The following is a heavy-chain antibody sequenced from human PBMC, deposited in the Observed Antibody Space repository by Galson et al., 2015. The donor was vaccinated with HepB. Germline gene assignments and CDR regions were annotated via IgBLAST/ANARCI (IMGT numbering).Heavy chain of an antibody. CDR2: IYSGGST. D-gene: IGHD3-22*01. J-gene: IGHJ3*02. CDR1: GFTVSSNY. CDR3: ARGAHYYDSSGYYVDAFDI. V-gene: IGHV3-53*01. Sequence: SLRLSCAASGFTVSSNYMSWVRQAPGKGLEWVSVIYSGGSTYYADSVKGRFTISRDNSKNTLYLQMNSLRAEDTAAYYCARGAHYYDSSGYYVDAFDIWGQGTMVTVSS.